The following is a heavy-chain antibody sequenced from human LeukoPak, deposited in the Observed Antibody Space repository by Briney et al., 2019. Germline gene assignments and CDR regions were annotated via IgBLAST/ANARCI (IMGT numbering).Heavy chain of an antibody. CDR1: GGSFSGYY. V-gene: IGHV4-34*01. Sequence: PSEALSLTCAVYGGSFSGYYWSWIRQPPGQGLEWIGEINHSGSTNYNPSLKSRVTISVDTSKNQFSLKLSSVTAADTAVYYCARGSGYSSSWYNYWGQGTLVTVSS. CDR2: INHSGST. J-gene: IGHJ4*02. CDR3: ARGSGYSSSWYNY. D-gene: IGHD6-13*01.